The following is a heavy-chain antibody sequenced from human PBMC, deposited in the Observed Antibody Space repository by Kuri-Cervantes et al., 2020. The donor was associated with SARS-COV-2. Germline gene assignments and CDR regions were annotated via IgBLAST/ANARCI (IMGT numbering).Heavy chain of an antibody. J-gene: IGHJ4*02. D-gene: IGHD4-17*01. CDR2: ISSSSSYI. Sequence: GESLKISCTASGFTFGDYAMNWVRQAPGKGLEWVSSISSSSSYIYYADSVGGRFTISRDNAKNSLYLQMNSLRAEDTAVYYCARGGRGYGDFPLDYWGQGTLVTVSS. CDR3: ARGGRGYGDFPLDY. V-gene: IGHV3-21*06. CDR1: GFTFGDYA.